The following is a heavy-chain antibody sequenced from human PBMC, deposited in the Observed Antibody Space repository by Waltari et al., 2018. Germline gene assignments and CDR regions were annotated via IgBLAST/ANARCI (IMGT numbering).Heavy chain of an antibody. CDR1: GGFINNNY. CDR2: IFAGGST. Sequence: QVQLQESGPGVVKPSETLSLTCTVPGGFINNNYWSWIRQPAGKGLEWIGRIFAGGSTNYNPSLKSRVTMSIDTTRNQFSLRLVDVTAADAAVYYCTRDSNDYFFSWGQGALVAVSS. CDR3: TRDSNDYFFS. J-gene: IGHJ4*02. V-gene: IGHV4-4*07. D-gene: IGHD4-17*01.